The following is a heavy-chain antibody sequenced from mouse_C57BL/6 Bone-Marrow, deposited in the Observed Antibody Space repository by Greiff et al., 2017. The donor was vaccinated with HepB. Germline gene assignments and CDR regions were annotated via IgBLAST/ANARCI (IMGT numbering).Heavy chain of an antibody. V-gene: IGHV5-12*01. CDR3: ASPYSWFAY. CDR2: ISNGGGST. CDR1: GFTFSDYY. J-gene: IGHJ3*01. Sequence: EVQGVESGGGLVQPGGSLKLSCAASGFTFSDYYMYWVRQTPEKRLEWVAYISNGGGSTYYPDTVKGRFHITRDNAKNTLYLQMSRLKSEDTAMYYCASPYSWFAYWGQGTLVTVSA. D-gene: IGHD1-1*01.